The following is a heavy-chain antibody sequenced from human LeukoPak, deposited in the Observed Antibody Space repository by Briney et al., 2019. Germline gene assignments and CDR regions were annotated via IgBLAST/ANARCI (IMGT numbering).Heavy chain of an antibody. Sequence: GASVKVSCKASGYTFTGYYMHWVRQASGQGLEWMGWINPNSGGTNYAQKFQGRVTMTRDTSITTAYMEMSRLRSDDTALYYCARSPHILTGENFDYWGQGTLVTVSS. CDR1: GYTFTGYY. CDR3: ARSPHILTGENFDY. J-gene: IGHJ4*02. D-gene: IGHD3-9*01. CDR2: INPNSGGT. V-gene: IGHV1-2*02.